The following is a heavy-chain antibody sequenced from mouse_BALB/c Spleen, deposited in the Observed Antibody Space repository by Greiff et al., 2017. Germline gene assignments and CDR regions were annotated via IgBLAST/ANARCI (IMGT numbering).Heavy chain of an antibody. V-gene: IGHV1-9*01. J-gene: IGHJ2*01. CDR1: GYTFSSYW. D-gene: IGHD2-10*02. Sequence: VQLQESGAELMKPGASVKISCKATGYTFSSYWIEWVKQRPGHGLEWIGEILPGSGSTNYNEKFKGKATFTADTSSNTAYMQLSSLTSEDSAVYYCSRDAYDSYPYYFDYWGQGTTLTVSS. CDR2: ILPGSGST. CDR3: SRDAYDSYPYYFDY.